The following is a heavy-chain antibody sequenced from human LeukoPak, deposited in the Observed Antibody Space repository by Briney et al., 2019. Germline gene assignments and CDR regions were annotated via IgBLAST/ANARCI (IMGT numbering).Heavy chain of an antibody. CDR2: ISGSGDST. V-gene: IGHV3-23*01. CDR1: GFNISKTY. J-gene: IGHJ4*02. Sequence: GGSLRLSCAASGFNISKTYLMWARQAPGRGLEWVSGISGSGDSTYYADSVKGRFTISRDNFKNTLYLQMNSLRAEDTAVYYCAKEAYYDGTGYFDFWGQGTLVTVSS. D-gene: IGHD3-22*01. CDR3: AKEAYYDGTGYFDF.